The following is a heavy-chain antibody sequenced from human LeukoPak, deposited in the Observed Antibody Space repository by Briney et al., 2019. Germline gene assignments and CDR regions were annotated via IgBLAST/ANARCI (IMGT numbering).Heavy chain of an antibody. Sequence: GASVKVSCKASGYTFTGYYMHWVRQAPGQGLEWMGWINPNSGGTNYAQKFQGRVTMTRDTSISTAYMELSSLSSEDTAIYYCARMNKAGANNWFDPRGQGTLVNVAS. D-gene: IGHD6-13*01. CDR1: GYTFTGYY. V-gene: IGHV1-2*02. CDR3: ARMNKAGANNWFDP. CDR2: INPNSGGT. J-gene: IGHJ5*02.